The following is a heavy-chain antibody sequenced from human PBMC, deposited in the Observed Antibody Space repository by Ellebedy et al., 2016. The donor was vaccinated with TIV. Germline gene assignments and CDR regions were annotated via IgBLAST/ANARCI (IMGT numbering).Heavy chain of an antibody. CDR2: ISYDGRSE. CDR3: RPGHYSDA. Sequence: GESLKISXAASGFTFSSSTMHWVRQAPGKGLEWVAGISYDGRSEHFADSVKGRFTISRDNSKNTVYLQMNSLRSEDTAVYYCRPGHYSDAWGQGTLVTVSS. V-gene: IGHV3-30*04. J-gene: IGHJ4*02. CDR1: GFTFSSST.